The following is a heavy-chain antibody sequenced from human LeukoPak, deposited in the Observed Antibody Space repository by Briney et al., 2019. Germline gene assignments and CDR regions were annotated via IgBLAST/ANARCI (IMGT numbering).Heavy chain of an antibody. CDR2: IWYDGGNK. CDR1: GFTFSSYG. Sequence: GRSLRLSCAASGFTFSSYGMHWVRQAPGKGLEWVAVIWYDGGNKYYADSVKGRFTISRDNSKNTLYLQMNSLRAEDTAVYYCARAEFGYSSSWRFDYWGQGTLVTVSS. D-gene: IGHD6-13*01. V-gene: IGHV3-33*01. CDR3: ARAEFGYSSSWRFDY. J-gene: IGHJ4*02.